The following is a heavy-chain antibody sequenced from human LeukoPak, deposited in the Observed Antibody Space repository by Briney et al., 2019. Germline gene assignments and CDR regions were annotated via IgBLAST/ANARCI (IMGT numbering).Heavy chain of an antibody. Sequence: GASVKVSCKASGYTFTGYYMHWVRQAPGQGLEWMGWINPNSGGTNYAQKFQGRVTMTRDTSISTAYMELSRLRSDDTTVYYCARGDGYSSSWPDYWGQGTLVTVSS. CDR1: GYTFTGYY. J-gene: IGHJ4*02. CDR3: ARGDGYSSSWPDY. V-gene: IGHV1-2*02. D-gene: IGHD6-13*01. CDR2: INPNSGGT.